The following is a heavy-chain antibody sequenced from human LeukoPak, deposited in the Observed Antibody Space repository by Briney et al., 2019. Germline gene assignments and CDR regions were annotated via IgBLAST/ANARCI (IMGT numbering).Heavy chain of an antibody. Sequence: GGSLRLSXAASGFTFSSNAISWVSQAPGKGLEWVSFISDSGGSTYYADSVKGRFAISRDNSKNTLYLQMNSLRDEDTAAYYCAKGRGSTSIYDYWGQGTLVTVSS. D-gene: IGHD2-2*01. CDR2: ISDSGGST. V-gene: IGHV3-23*01. J-gene: IGHJ4*02. CDR1: GFTFSSNA. CDR3: AKGRGSTSIYDY.